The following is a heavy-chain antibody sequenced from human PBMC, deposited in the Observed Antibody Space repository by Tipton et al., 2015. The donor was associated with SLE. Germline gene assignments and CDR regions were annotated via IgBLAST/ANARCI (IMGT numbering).Heavy chain of an antibody. CDR3: ARDLGEYEGY. J-gene: IGHJ4*02. CDR1: GGSFSGYY. V-gene: IGHV4-34*01. CDR2: INHSGST. Sequence: GLVKPSETLSLTCAVYGGSFSGYYWSWIRQPPGKGLEWIGEINHSGSTNYNPSLKSRVTISVDTSKNHFSLKLTSVSAADTAVYYCARDLGEYEGYWGQGTLVTVSS. D-gene: IGHD2/OR15-2a*01.